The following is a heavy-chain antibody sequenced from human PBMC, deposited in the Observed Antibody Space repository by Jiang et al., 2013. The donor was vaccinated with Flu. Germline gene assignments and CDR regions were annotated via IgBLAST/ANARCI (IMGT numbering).Heavy chain of an antibody. CDR3: AKDLKQLGYFDY. D-gene: IGHD6-13*01. J-gene: IGHJ4*02. V-gene: IGHV3-30*18. CDR1: GFTFSSYG. Sequence: VQLLESGGGVVQPGRSLRLSCAASGFTFSSYGMHWVRQAPGKGLEWVAVISYDGSNKYYADSVKGRFTISRDNSKNTLYLQMNSLRAEDTAVYYCAKDLKQLGYFDYWGQGTLVTVSS. CDR2: ISYDGSNK.